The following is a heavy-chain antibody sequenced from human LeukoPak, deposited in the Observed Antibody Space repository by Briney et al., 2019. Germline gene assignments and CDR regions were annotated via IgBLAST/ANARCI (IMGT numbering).Heavy chain of an antibody. CDR3: AKTQLWGGAYYYYYGMDV. Sequence: GGSLRLSCAASGFTFSSYCMHWVRQAPGKGLEWVAVISYDGSNKYYADSVKGRFTISRDNSKNTLYLQMNSLRAEDTAVYYCAKTQLWGGAYYYYYGMDVWGQGTTVTVSS. D-gene: IGHD3-16*01. V-gene: IGHV3-30*18. CDR1: GFTFSSYC. CDR2: ISYDGSNK. J-gene: IGHJ6*02.